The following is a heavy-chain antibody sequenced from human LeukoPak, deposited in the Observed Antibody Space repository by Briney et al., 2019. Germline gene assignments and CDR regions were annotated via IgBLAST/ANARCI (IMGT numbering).Heavy chain of an antibody. D-gene: IGHD2-2*01. CDR3: ASTVVPAAIVGYSNYAYYYGMDV. V-gene: IGHV1-69*13. CDR1: GGTFSSYA. J-gene: IGHJ6*02. CDR2: IIPIFGTA. Sequence: SVKVSYKASGGTFSSYAISWVRQAPGQGLEWMGGIIPIFGTANYAQKFQGRVTITADESTSTAYMELSSLRSEDTAVYYCASTVVPAAIVGYSNYAYYYGMDVWGQGTTVTVSS.